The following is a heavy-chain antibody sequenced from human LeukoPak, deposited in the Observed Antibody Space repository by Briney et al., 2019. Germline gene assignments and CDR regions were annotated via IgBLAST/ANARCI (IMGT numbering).Heavy chain of an antibody. D-gene: IGHD3-9*01. CDR1: GGSFSGYY. V-gene: IGHV4-34*01. CDR3: ARVGKRVLRYFDWLSASDY. Sequence: SETLSLTCAVYGGSFSGYYWSWIRQPPGKGLEWIGEINHSGSTNYNPSLKSRVTISVDTSKNQFSLKLSSVTAADTAVYYCARVGKRVLRYFDWLSASDYWGQGTLVTVSS. J-gene: IGHJ4*02. CDR2: INHSGST.